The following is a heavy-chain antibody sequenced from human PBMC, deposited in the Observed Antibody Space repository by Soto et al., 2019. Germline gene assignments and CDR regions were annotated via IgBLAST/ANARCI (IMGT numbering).Heavy chain of an antibody. CDR2: IYHSGST. CDR3: ALLYDSSGYYSNAFDI. V-gene: IGHV4-4*02. Sequence: PSETLSLTCAVSGGSISSSNWRSWVRQPPGKGLEWIGDIYHSGSTNYNPSLKSRVTISVDKSKNQFSLKLSSVTAADTAVYYCALLYDSSGYYSNAFDIWGQGTMVTVSS. CDR1: GGSISSSNW. D-gene: IGHD3-22*01. J-gene: IGHJ3*02.